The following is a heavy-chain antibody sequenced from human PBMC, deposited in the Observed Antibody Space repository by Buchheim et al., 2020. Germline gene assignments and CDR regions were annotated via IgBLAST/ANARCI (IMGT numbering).Heavy chain of an antibody. CDR1: GGSFSGYY. D-gene: IGHD3-16*02. CDR2: INHSGST. J-gene: IGHJ4*02. V-gene: IGHV4-34*01. CDR3: ARGWHYDYVWGSYRQYYFDY. Sequence: QVQLQQWGAGLLKPSETLSLTCAVYGGSFSGYYWSWIRQPPGKGLEWIGEINHSGSTNYNPSLKSRVPISVDTSKNQFSLKLSSVTAADTAVYYCARGWHYDYVWGSYRQYYFDYWGQGTL.